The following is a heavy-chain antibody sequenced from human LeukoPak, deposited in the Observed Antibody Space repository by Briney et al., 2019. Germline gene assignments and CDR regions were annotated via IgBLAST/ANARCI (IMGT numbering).Heavy chain of an antibody. D-gene: IGHD6-13*01. CDR3: ASTRAAGTDY. V-gene: IGHV3-30*03. CDR2: ISYDGSNK. CDR1: GFTFSSYG. J-gene: IGHJ4*02. Sequence: GGSLRLSCAASGFTFSSYGMHWVRQAPGKGLEWVAVISYDGSNKYYADSVKGRFTISRDNSKNTLYLQMNSQRAEDTAVYYCASTRAAGTDYWGQGTLVTVSS.